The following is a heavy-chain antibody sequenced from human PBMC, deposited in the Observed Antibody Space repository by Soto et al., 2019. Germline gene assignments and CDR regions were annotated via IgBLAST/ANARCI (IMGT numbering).Heavy chain of an antibody. D-gene: IGHD5-12*01. CDR2: ISAYNGNT. CDR3: ARDRGYSGYDLYYYYGMDV. CDR1: GYTFTSYG. V-gene: IGHV1-18*01. Sequence: QVQLVQSGAEVKKPGASVKVSCKASGYTFTSYGISWVRQAPGQGLEWMGWISAYNGNTNYAQKLQGRVTMTTDTSTSPAYMELRSLRSDAPAVYYCARDRGYSGYDLYYYYGMDVWGQGTTVTVSS. J-gene: IGHJ6*02.